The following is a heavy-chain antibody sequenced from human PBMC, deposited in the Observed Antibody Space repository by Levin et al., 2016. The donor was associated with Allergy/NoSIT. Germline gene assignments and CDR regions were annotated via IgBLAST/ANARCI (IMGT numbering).Heavy chain of an antibody. J-gene: IGHJ3*02. CDR2: IYYSGST. CDR3: ASLRFGELLFHAFDI. D-gene: IGHD3-10*01. Sequence: PGKGLEWIGSIYYSGSTYYNPSLKSRVTISVDTSKNQFSLKLSSVTAADTAVYYCASLRFGELLFHAFDIWGQGTMVTVSS. V-gene: IGHV4-39*01.